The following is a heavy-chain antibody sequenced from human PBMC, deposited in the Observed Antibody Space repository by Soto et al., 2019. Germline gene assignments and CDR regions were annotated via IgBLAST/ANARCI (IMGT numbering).Heavy chain of an antibody. CDR2: IYYSGST. J-gene: IGHJ4*02. CDR3: ARDVGYSGRFFDY. Sequence: PSETLSLTCTVSGGSISSYYWSWIRQPPGKGLEWIGYIYYSGSTNYNPSLKSRVTISVDTSKNQFSLELSSVTAADTAVYYCARDVGYSGRFFDYWGQGTLVTVSS. CDR1: GGSISSYY. V-gene: IGHV4-59*01. D-gene: IGHD3-10*01.